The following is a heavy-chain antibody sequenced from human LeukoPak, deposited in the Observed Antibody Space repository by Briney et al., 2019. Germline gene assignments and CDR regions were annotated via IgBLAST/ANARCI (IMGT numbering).Heavy chain of an antibody. CDR3: ARNYYDSSGPEYYFDY. CDR1: GFTFSDYY. V-gene: IGHV3-11*04. CDR2: ISSSGSTI. J-gene: IGHJ4*02. D-gene: IGHD3-22*01. Sequence: GGYLRLSCAASGFTFSDYYMSRIRQAPGKGLEWVSYISSSGSTIYYADSVKGRFTISRDNSKNTLYLQMNSLRAEDTAVYYCARNYYDSSGPEYYFDYWGQGTLVTVSS.